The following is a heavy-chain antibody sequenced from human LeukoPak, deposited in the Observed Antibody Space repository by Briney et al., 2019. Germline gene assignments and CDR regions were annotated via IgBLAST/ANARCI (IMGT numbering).Heavy chain of an antibody. CDR1: GFTFSSYG. CDR3: ARGGSYYDSSGALDY. V-gene: IGHV3-33*01. CDR2: IWYDGSNK. D-gene: IGHD3-22*01. J-gene: IGHJ4*02. Sequence: GGSLRLSCAASGFTFSSYGMHWVRQAPGKGLEWVAVIWYDGSNKYYADSVKGRFTISRDNSKNTLYLQMNSLRAEDTAVYYCARGGSYYDSSGALDYWGQGTLVTVSS.